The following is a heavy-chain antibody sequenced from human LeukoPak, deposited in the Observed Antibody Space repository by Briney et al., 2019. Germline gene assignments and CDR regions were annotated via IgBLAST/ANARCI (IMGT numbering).Heavy chain of an antibody. Sequence: SETLSLTCTVSGGSISSYYWSWTRQPPGKGLEWIGYIYTSGSTNYNPSLKSRVTISVGTSKNQFSLKLSSVTAADTAVYYCARLRQGSSGYNWFDPWGQGTLVTVSS. CDR2: IYTSGST. V-gene: IGHV4-4*09. CDR3: ARLRQGSSGYNWFDP. D-gene: IGHD6-19*01. CDR1: GGSISSYY. J-gene: IGHJ5*02.